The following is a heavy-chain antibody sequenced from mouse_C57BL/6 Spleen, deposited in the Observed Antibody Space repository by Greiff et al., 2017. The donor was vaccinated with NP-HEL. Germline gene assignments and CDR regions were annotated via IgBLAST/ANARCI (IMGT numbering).Heavy chain of an antibody. J-gene: IGHJ4*01. CDR2: ISYDGSN. D-gene: IGHD2-3*01. V-gene: IGHV3-6*01. Sequence: EVKLEESGPGLVKPSQSLSLTCSVTGYSITSGYYWNWIRQFPGNKLEWMGYISYDGSNNYNPSLKNRVSLTRDTSKNQFFLKLNSVTTEDTATYCCAIVYDGYYYAMDYWGQGASVTVSS. CDR1: GYSITSGYY. CDR3: AIVYDGYYYAMDY.